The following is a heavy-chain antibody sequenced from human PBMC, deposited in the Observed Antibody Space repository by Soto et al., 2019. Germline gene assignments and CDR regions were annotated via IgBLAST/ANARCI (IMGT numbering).Heavy chain of an antibody. Sequence: PGGSLRLSCAASGFTLSSYAAHWVRQAPGKGLEWVAVISYDGSNKYYADSVKGRFTISRDNSKNTLYLQMNSLRPEDTAVYYCARVQAAGHYYYYYGMDVWGQGTLVTISS. D-gene: IGHD6-13*01. CDR2: ISYDGSNK. J-gene: IGHJ6*02. CDR1: GFTLSSYA. V-gene: IGHV3-30-3*01. CDR3: ARVQAAGHYYYYYGMDV.